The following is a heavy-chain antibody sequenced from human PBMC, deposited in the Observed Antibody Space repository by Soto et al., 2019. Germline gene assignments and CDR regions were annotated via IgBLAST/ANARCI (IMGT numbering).Heavy chain of an antibody. Sequence: PSETLSLTCTVSGGSISSYYWSWIRQPPGKGLEWIGYIYYSGSTNYNPSLKSRVTISVDTSKNQFSLKLSSVTAADTAVYYCARKSDMATIKGGDAFDIWGQGTMVT. V-gene: IGHV4-59*01. J-gene: IGHJ3*02. CDR3: ARKSDMATIKGGDAFDI. CDR1: GGSISSYY. CDR2: IYYSGST. D-gene: IGHD5-12*01.